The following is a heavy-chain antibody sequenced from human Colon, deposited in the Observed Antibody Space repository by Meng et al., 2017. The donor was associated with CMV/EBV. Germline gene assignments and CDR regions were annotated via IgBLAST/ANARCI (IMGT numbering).Heavy chain of an antibody. CDR1: GFTFSNYW. Sequence: GASLKISCAASGFTFSNYWMTWLRQAPGRGLELVANIKEDGSEKYLVGSVKGRFTISRDNAKNSLYLQMNSLRAEDTAVYYCARDAADSSSPAWFDPWGQGTLVTVSS. J-gene: IGHJ5*02. V-gene: IGHV3-7*01. CDR2: IKEDGSEK. D-gene: IGHD6-13*01. CDR3: ARDAADSSSPAWFDP.